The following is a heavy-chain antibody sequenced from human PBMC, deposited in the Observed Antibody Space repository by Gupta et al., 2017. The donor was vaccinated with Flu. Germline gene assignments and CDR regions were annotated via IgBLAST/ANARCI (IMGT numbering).Heavy chain of an antibody. CDR3: ATSSSWYTLPFDY. CDR2: ISGSGGST. J-gene: IGHJ4*02. D-gene: IGHD6-13*01. V-gene: IGHV3-23*01. Sequence: EVQLLESGGGLVQPGGSLRLSCAASGFTFSSYAMSWVRQAPGKGLELVSAISGSGGSTYYADSVKGRFTISRDNSKNTLYLQMNSLRAEDTAVYYCATSSSWYTLPFDYWGQGTLVTVSS. CDR1: GFTFSSYA.